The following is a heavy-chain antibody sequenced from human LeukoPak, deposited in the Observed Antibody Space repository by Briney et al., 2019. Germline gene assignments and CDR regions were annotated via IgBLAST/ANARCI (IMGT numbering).Heavy chain of an antibody. V-gene: IGHV4-4*07. CDR3: ARGRVPAASVSYFDY. CDR1: GGSISSYY. CDR2: IYTSGST. J-gene: IGHJ4*02. D-gene: IGHD2-2*01. Sequence: SETLSLTCTVSGGSISSYYWSWIRQPAGKGLEWIGRIYTSGSTNYNPSLKSRVTMSVDTSKNQFSLKLSSVTAADTAVYYCARGRVPAASVSYFDYWGQGTLVTVSS.